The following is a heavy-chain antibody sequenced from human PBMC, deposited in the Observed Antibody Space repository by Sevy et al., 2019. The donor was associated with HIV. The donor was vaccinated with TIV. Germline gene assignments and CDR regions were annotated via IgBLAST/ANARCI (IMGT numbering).Heavy chain of an antibody. CDR1: GFTFSGSA. V-gene: IGHV3-73*01. Sequence: GGSLRLSCAASGFTFSGSAMHWVRQASGKGLEWVGRIRSKANSYATAYAASVKGRFTISRDDSKNTAYLQMNSLKTEDTAVYYCTRHREDSNYGYYYSMDVWGQGTTVTVSS. J-gene: IGHJ6*02. D-gene: IGHD4-4*01. CDR2: IRSKANSYAT. CDR3: TRHREDSNYGYYYSMDV.